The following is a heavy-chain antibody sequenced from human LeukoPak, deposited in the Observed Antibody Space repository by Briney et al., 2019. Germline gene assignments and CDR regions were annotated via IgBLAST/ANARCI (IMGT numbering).Heavy chain of an antibody. CDR3: VRVYYDFWSGYYLSDNWFDP. CDR1: GYTFTGYY. D-gene: IGHD3-3*01. CDR2: INPNSGGT. Sequence: ASVKVSCKASGYTFTGYYMHWVRQAPGQGLEWMGRINPNSGGTNYAQKFQGRVTMTRDTSISTAYMELSRLRSDDTAVYYCVRVYYDFWSGYYLSDNWFDPWGQGTLVTVSS. J-gene: IGHJ5*02. V-gene: IGHV1-2*06.